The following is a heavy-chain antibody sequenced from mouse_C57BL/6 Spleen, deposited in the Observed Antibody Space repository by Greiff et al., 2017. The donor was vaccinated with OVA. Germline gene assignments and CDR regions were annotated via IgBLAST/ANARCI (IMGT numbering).Heavy chain of an antibody. Sequence: VQLKESGPELVKPGASVKIPCKASGYTFTDYNMDWVKQSHGKSLEWIGDINPNNGGTIYNQKFKGKATLTVDKSSSTAYMELRSLTSEDTAVYYCARRGFYYGSSFWYFDVWGTGTTVTVSS. D-gene: IGHD1-1*01. CDR2: INPNNGGT. J-gene: IGHJ1*03. V-gene: IGHV1-18*01. CDR3: ARRGFYYGSSFWYFDV. CDR1: GYTFTDYN.